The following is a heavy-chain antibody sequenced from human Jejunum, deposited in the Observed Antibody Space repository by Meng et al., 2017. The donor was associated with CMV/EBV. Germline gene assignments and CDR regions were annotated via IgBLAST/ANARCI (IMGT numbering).Heavy chain of an antibody. CDR2: INPNSGGT. V-gene: IGHV1-2*02. D-gene: IGHD4-11*01. J-gene: IGHJ4*02. CDR3: ASTGDWTTAAQALDQ. Sequence: SGYTFNGYFIHWVRQAPGQGLDWMGWINPNSGGTNYAQRFQGRVTMTRDTSITTAYMELSGLRSDDTAVYFCASTGDWTTAAQALDQWGQGTLVTVSS. CDR1: GYTFNGYF.